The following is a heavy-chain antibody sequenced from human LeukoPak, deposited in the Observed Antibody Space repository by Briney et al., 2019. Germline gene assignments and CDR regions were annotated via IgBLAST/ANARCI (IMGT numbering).Heavy chain of an antibody. Sequence: SVKVSCKASGGTFSSYAISWVRQTPGQGLEWMGGIIPIFGTANYAQKFQGRVTITADKSTSTAYMELSSLRSEDTAVYYCARHTIGAFDIWGQGTMVTVSS. D-gene: IGHD3-9*01. CDR3: ARHTIGAFDI. CDR1: GGTFSSYA. J-gene: IGHJ3*02. CDR2: IIPIFGTA. V-gene: IGHV1-69*06.